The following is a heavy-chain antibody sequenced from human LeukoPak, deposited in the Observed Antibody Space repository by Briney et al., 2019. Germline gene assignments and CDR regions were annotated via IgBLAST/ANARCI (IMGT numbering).Heavy chain of an antibody. CDR1: GFTFSSYG. D-gene: IGHD1-26*01. CDR3: AKDRIVGATSGYYFDY. Sequence: GGSLRLSCAASGFTFSSYGMYWVRQAPGKGLERVAFIRDDGSNTYYADSGKGRFSISRDNSKNTLYLQMNGLRTDDTAVYYCAKDRIVGATSGYYFDYWGQGTLVTVSS. V-gene: IGHV3-30*02. CDR2: IRDDGSNT. J-gene: IGHJ4*02.